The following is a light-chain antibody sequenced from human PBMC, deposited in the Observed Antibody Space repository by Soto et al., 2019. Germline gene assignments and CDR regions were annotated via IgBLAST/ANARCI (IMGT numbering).Light chain of an antibody. CDR3: QQYNSFPWT. CDR1: QTISRW. Sequence: DIQMTQSPSTLSASVGDRVAITCRASQTISRWLAWSQQKPGKAPKLLIYGASTLVSGVPSRFSGSGSGTEFTLTISNLQPDDFAAYYCQQYNSFPWTFAQGTKV. V-gene: IGKV1-5*01. CDR2: GAS. J-gene: IGKJ1*01.